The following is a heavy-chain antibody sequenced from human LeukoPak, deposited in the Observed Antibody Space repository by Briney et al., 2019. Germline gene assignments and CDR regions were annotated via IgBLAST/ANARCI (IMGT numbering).Heavy chain of an antibody. D-gene: IGHD3-22*01. V-gene: IGHV3-30*04. CDR1: GFTFSSYA. CDR3: ATHAPEDYYDSSGYSFDY. Sequence: PGGSLRLSCAASGFTFSSYAMHWVRQAPGKGLEWVAVISYDGSNKYYADSVKGRFTISRDNSKNTLYLQMNSLRAEDTAVYYCATHAPEDYYDSSGYSFDYWGQGTLVTVSS. J-gene: IGHJ4*02. CDR2: ISYDGSNK.